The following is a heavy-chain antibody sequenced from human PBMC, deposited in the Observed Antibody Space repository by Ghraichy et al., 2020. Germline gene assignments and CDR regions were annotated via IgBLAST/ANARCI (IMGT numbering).Heavy chain of an antibody. CDR1: GGSVSSGSYY. CDR3: ARDSNGDYDGYYYGMDV. J-gene: IGHJ6*02. D-gene: IGHD4-17*01. V-gene: IGHV4-61*01. CDR2: IYYSGST. Sequence: SETLSLTCTVSGGSVSSGSYYWSWIRQPPGKGLEWIGYIYYSGSTNYNPSLKSRVTISVDTSKNQFSLKLSSVTAADTAVYYCARDSNGDYDGYYYGMDVWGQGTTVTVSS.